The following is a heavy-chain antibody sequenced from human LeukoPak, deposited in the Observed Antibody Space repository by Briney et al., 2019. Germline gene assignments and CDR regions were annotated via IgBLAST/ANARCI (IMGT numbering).Heavy chain of an antibody. Sequence: SETLSLTCTVSGGSISSYHWSWIRQSPGKGLDWIGYIYFTGSTNCNPSLKSRVTMSVDTSKNQLSLKLSSVTAADTAVYYCARGRISSGWFAHFDYWGQGALVTVSS. CDR1: GGSISSYH. CDR3: ARGRISSGWFAHFDY. CDR2: IYFTGST. V-gene: IGHV4-59*01. D-gene: IGHD6-19*01. J-gene: IGHJ4*02.